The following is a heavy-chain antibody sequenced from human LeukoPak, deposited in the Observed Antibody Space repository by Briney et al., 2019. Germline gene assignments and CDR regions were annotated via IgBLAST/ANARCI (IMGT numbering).Heavy chain of an antibody. CDR1: GFTFSSYA. J-gene: IGHJ4*02. Sequence: GGSLRLSCAVSGFTFSSYAMSWVRQAPGKGLEWVSGISGSADTAHSADSVKGRFTISRDNSKNTLFLQMHSLRADDTAVYYCAKDTPRPPSYWGQGTLVTVSS. CDR2: ISGSADTA. CDR3: AKDTPRPPSY. V-gene: IGHV3-23*01.